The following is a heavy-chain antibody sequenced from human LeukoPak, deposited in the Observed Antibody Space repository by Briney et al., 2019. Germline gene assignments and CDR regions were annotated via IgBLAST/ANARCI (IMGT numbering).Heavy chain of an antibody. D-gene: IGHD4-17*01. CDR2: IHTSGDT. J-gene: IGHJ5*02. CDR3: IVFGDSNH. CDR1: GLTGSHNY. V-gene: IGHV3-53*01. Sequence: GGSLRLSCAASGLTGSHNYVSWVRQAPGKGLEWVSAIHTSGDTCYADSVKGRFTISRDTSKNTLYLQINSLRVEDTAVYYRIVFGDSNHWGQGTLVTVSS.